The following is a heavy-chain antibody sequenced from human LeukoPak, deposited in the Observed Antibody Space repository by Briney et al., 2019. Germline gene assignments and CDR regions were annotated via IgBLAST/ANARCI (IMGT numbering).Heavy chain of an antibody. CDR1: GFTFSNYG. Sequence: PGGSLRLSCAASGFTFSNYGMHWVRQAPGKGLEWVAVIWYDGSNKYYADSVKGRFTISRDNSKSTLYLQMNSLRVEDTAVYYCAREPYCSSTSCPIDYWGQGTLVTVSP. CDR3: AREPYCSSTSCPIDY. D-gene: IGHD2-2*01. V-gene: IGHV3-33*01. CDR2: IWYDGSNK. J-gene: IGHJ4*02.